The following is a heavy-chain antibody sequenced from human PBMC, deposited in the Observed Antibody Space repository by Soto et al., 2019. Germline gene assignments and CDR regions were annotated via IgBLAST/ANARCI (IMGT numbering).Heavy chain of an antibody. J-gene: IGHJ5*02. Sequence: PSETLSLTCSVSGYSIRSYYWSWIRQPPGKGLEWIGHIYYSGSTNYNSSLKSRVTISVDTSKNQFSLKLSSVTAADTAVYYCARLTISLVRGVPSWFDPWGHGTLVPSPQ. CDR1: GYSIRSYY. D-gene: IGHD3-10*01. V-gene: IGHV4-59*08. CDR2: IYYSGST. CDR3: ARLTISLVRGVPSWFDP.